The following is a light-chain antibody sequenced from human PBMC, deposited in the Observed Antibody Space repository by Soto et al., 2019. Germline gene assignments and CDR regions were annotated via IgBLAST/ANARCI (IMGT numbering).Light chain of an antibody. CDR2: DVS. V-gene: IGLV2-14*01. CDR1: SSDVGGYIY. Sequence: QPALTQPASVSGSPGQSITISCTGTSSDVGGYIYVSWYQQHPGKAPKLMIYDVSNRPSGVSNRFSGSKSGNTASLTISGLQAEDEADYYCSSYTISSTQVFGTGTKLTVL. J-gene: IGLJ1*01. CDR3: SSYTISSTQV.